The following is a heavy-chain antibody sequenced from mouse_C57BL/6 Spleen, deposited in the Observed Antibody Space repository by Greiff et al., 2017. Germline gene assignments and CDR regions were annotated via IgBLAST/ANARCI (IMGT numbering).Heavy chain of an antibody. Sequence: VQLQQSGPELVKPGASVKISCKASGYAFSSSWMNWVKQRPGKGLEWIGRIYPGDGDTNYNGKFKGKATLTADKSSSTAYMQLSSLTSEDSAVXFCASYYFDYWGQGTTLTVSS. CDR1: GYAFSSSW. CDR2: IYPGDGDT. J-gene: IGHJ2*01. V-gene: IGHV1-82*01. CDR3: ASYYFDY.